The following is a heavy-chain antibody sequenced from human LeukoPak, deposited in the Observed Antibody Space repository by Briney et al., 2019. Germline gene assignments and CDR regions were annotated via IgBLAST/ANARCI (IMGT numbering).Heavy chain of an antibody. V-gene: IGHV4-4*07. D-gene: IGHD3-22*01. CDR3: ARHTYDSSGYYYGTYYFDY. Sequence: SETLSLTCTVSGGSISSYYWSWIRQPAGKGLEWIGRIYTSGSTNYNPSLKSRVTISVDTSKNQFSLKLSSVTAADTAVYYCARHTYDSSGYYYGTYYFDYWGQGTLVTVSS. CDR1: GGSISSYY. CDR2: IYTSGST. J-gene: IGHJ4*02.